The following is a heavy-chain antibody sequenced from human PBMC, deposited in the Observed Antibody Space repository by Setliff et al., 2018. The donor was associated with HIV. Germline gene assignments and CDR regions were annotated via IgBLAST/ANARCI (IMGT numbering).Heavy chain of an antibody. CDR1: GYTFISFA. CDR3: ARSLERQWLVPYYMDV. CDR2: INVGNGNT. J-gene: IGHJ6*03. Sequence: GASVKVSCKASGYTFISFAIHWVRQAPGQRLEWMGWINVGNGNTKYSQNFQGRVTFTRDTFASTAYMELSSLRSEDMAVYYCARSLERQWLVPYYMDVWGKVTTVTAP. D-gene: IGHD6-19*01. V-gene: IGHV1-3*01.